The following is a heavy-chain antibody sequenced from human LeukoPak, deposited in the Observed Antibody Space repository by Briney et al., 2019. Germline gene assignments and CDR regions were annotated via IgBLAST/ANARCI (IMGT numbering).Heavy chain of an antibody. CDR1: GFTFSDHY. CDR2: TRDKANSYTT. Sequence: GGSLRLSCAASGFTFSDHYMDWVRQAPGKGLEWVGRTRDKANSYTTEYAASVKGRFTISRDDSKNSLYLQMNSLKTEDTAVYYCARDPLYSSSWYDPFDYWGQGTLVTVSS. D-gene: IGHD6-13*01. J-gene: IGHJ4*02. V-gene: IGHV3-72*01. CDR3: ARDPLYSSSWYDPFDY.